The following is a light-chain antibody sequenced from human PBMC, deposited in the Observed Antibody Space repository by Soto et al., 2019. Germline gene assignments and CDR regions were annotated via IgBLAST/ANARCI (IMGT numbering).Light chain of an antibody. Sequence: MQTEPYPSTLSSSVGDRGTHPCRASQSVSSWLAWFQQKPGKAPKLLIYKASSLQSGVPSRFSGSGSETEFTLTISGLQPGDSATYYCQQYNSYSPTFGQGTKVDIK. CDR3: QQYNSYSPT. CDR2: KAS. J-gene: IGKJ1*01. V-gene: IGKV1-5*03. CDR1: QSVSSW.